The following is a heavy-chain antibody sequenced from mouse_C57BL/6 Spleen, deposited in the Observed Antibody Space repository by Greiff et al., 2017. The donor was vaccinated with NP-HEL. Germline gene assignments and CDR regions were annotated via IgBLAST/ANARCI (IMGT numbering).Heavy chain of an antibody. CDR2: IDPSDSYT. CDR3: AYYGNYPFAY. Sequence: QVQLQQPGAELVMPGASVKLSCKASGYTFTSYWMHWVKQRPGQGLEWIGEIDPSDSYTNYNQKFKGKSTLTVDKSSSTAYMQLSSLTSEDSAVYYCAYYGNYPFAYWGQGTLVTVSA. D-gene: IGHD2-1*01. V-gene: IGHV1-69*01. CDR1: GYTFTSYW. J-gene: IGHJ3*01.